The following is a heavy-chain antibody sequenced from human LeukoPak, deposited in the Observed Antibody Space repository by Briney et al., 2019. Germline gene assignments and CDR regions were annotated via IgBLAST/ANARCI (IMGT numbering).Heavy chain of an antibody. D-gene: IGHD3-16*01. CDR2: IKEDGSEK. CDR1: GFTFSNYW. J-gene: IGHJ4*02. CDR3: ARGGRSRFDF. Sequence: PGGSLRHSCAASGFTFSNYWMSWVRQAPGKGLECVAYIKEDGSEKNYVDSVKGRFTISRDNAKNSLYLQMNSLRAEDTAVYYCARGGRSRFDFWGQGILVTVSS. V-gene: IGHV3-7*01.